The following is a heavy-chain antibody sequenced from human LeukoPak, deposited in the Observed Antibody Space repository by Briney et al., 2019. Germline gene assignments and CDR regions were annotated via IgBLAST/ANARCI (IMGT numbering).Heavy chain of an antibody. J-gene: IGHJ3*02. D-gene: IGHD3-22*01. Sequence: ASVKVSCKASGYTFTSYFLHWVRQAPGQGLEWMGIINPTGGSTSYAQKFQGRLTMTTDTSTSTVYMELSSLRSEDTAVYYCARSSGTSKGAFDIWGQGTMVTVSS. V-gene: IGHV1-46*03. CDR3: ARSSGTSKGAFDI. CDR2: INPTGGST. CDR1: GYTFTSYF.